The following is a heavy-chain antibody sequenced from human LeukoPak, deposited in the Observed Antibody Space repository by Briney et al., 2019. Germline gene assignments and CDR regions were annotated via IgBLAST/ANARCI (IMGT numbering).Heavy chain of an antibody. Sequence: SQTLSLTCTVPGGSISSGGYYWSWIRQHPGKGLEWIGYIYYSGSTYYNPSLKSRVTISVDTSKNQFSLKLSSVTAADTAVYYCARGSFEQPPMDYWGQGTLVTVSS. CDR3: ARGSFEQPPMDY. J-gene: IGHJ4*02. CDR2: IYYSGST. V-gene: IGHV4-31*03. CDR1: GGSISSGGYY. D-gene: IGHD6-13*01.